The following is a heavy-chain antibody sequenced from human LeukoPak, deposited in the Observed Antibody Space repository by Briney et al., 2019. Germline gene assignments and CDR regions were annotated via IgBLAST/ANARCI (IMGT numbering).Heavy chain of an antibody. CDR2: ISGSGGST. Sequence: GASLRLSCAASGFTFSSYAMSWVRQAPGKGLEWVSAISGSGGSTYYADSVKGRFTIYRDNSKNTLYLQMNSLRAEDTAVYYCAKKLPGLEWLYHYHGMDVWGQGTTVTVSS. D-gene: IGHD3-3*01. CDR1: GFTFSSYA. J-gene: IGHJ6*02. V-gene: IGHV3-23*01. CDR3: AKKLPGLEWLYHYHGMDV.